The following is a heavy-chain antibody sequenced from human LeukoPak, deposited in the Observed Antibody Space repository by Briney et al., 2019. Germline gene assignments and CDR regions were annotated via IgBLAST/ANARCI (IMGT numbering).Heavy chain of an antibody. J-gene: IGHJ4*02. V-gene: IGHV3-23*01. D-gene: IGHD3-10*01. CDR2: LGISGDYA. CDR1: GFILRSYA. CDR3: ARDLSPGDY. Sequence: GGSLRLSCVGSGFILRSYAMSWVRQAPGKGLQWVSSLGISGDYAWYAGSVKGRFTISRDSSKNTLYLQMNSLRAEDTAVYYCARDLSPGDYWGQGTLVTVSS.